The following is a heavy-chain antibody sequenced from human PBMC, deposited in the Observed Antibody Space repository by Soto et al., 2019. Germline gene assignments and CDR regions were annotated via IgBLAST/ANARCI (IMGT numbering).Heavy chain of an antibody. CDR2: IYSGGST. Sequence: GGSLRLSCAASGFTVSSNYMSWVRQAPGKGLEWVSVIYSGGSTYYADSVKGRFTISRDNPKNTLYLQMNSLRAEDTAVYYCARGPRAPPPHDYGMDVWGQGTTVTVSS. CDR1: GFTVSSNY. V-gene: IGHV3-53*01. CDR3: ARGPRAPPPHDYGMDV. J-gene: IGHJ6*02.